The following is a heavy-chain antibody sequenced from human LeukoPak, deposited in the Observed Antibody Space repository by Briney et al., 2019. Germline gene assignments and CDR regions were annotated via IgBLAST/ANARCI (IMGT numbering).Heavy chain of an antibody. CDR1: GGSISTYY. CDR2: IYYSGST. D-gene: IGHD6-19*01. CDR3: ARRSSGWYYFDY. V-gene: IGHV4-59*01. Sequence: SETLSLTCTVSGGSISTYYWSWIRQPPGKGLEWIGYIYYSGSTNYNPSLKSRVTISVDTSKNQFSLKLSSVTAADTAVCYCARRSSGWYYFDYWGQGTLVTVSS. J-gene: IGHJ4*02.